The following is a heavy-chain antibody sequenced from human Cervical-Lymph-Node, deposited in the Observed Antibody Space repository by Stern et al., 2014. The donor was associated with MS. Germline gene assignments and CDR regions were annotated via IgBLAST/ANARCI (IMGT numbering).Heavy chain of an antibody. V-gene: IGHV3-23*04. CDR3: AKVYGSGPFDY. D-gene: IGHD6-19*01. J-gene: IGHJ4*02. CDR1: GFTFSSYA. CDR2: ISGSDGST. Sequence: EVQLEESGGTLVQPGGSLRLSCAASGFTFSSYAMSWVRQAPGKGLEWVSVISGSDGSTFYADSVKGRFTISRDNSKNTLLLQMNSLRAEDTAVYYCAKVYGSGPFDYWGQGTLVTVSS.